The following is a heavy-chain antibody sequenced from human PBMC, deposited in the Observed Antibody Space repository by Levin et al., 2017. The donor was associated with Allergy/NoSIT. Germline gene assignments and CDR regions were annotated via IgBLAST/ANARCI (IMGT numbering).Heavy chain of an antibody. J-gene: IGHJ3*01. CDR3: AKKQGGTTGFSFDV. V-gene: IGHV3-23*01. CDR2: IPGTGGNT. D-gene: IGHD1-14*01. Sequence: GESLKISCAASGFSFGDFAIAWVRQVPGKGLEWVSVIPGTGGNTYYGDSVKGRFTVSRDNSKNTLYLELNSLRAEDTAIYYCAKKQGGTTGFSFDVWGQGTMVTVSS. CDR1: GFSFGDFA.